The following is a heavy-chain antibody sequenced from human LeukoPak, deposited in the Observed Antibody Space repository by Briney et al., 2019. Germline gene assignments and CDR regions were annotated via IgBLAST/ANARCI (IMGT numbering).Heavy chain of an antibody. CDR3: ARGLRGWFDP. Sequence: SETLSLTCAVYGGPFSGYYWSWIRQPPGKGLEWIGEINHSGSTNYNPSLKSRVTISVDTSKNQFSLKLSSVTAADTAVYYCARGLRGWFDPWGQGTLVTVSS. CDR1: GGPFSGYY. V-gene: IGHV4-34*01. J-gene: IGHJ5*02. CDR2: INHSGST.